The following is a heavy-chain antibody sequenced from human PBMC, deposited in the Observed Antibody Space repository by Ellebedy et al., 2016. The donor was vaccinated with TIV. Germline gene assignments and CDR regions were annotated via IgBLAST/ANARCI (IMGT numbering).Heavy chain of an antibody. CDR3: SRETYNDVDLILWGIFDM. Sequence: GESLKISCAASGFNVTINYMSWVRQAPGKGLEWVSVVNRDGGTYYADSLKGRFTISRDNSKNTVFLQIKSLRAEDTAVYYCSRETYNDVDLILWGIFDMWGQGTLVTVSS. J-gene: IGHJ3*02. D-gene: IGHD1-1*01. CDR2: VNRDGGT. V-gene: IGHV3-66*01. CDR1: GFNVTINY.